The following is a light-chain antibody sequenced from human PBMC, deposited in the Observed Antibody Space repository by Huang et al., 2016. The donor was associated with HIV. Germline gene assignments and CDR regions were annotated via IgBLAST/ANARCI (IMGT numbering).Light chain of an antibody. J-gene: IGKJ3*01. CDR1: QNIRGY. CDR2: TAS. V-gene: IGKV1-39*01. CDR3: QQSYSTPL. Sequence: DIQMTQSPSSVSASVGDRVTITCRASQNIRGYLNWYQVKQGKAPKLGVYTASSLHSGVPSRFSGSGSGTDFTLTISSLQPEDFATYYCQQSYSTPLFGPGTKVEIK.